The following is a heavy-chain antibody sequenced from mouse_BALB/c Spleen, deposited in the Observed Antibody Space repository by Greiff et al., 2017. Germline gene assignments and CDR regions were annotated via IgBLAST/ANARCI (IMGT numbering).Heavy chain of an antibody. CDR1: GFNIKDTY. J-gene: IGHJ3*01. CDR2: IDPENGDT. CDR3: KTARATY. D-gene: IGHD3-2*01. V-gene: IGHV14-4*02. Sequence: EVKLMESGAELVKPGASVKLSCTASGFNIKDTYMHWVKQRPEQGLEWIGWIDPENGDTEYAPKFQGKATMTADTSSNTAYLQLSSLTSEDTAVYYCKTARATYWGQGTLVTVSA.